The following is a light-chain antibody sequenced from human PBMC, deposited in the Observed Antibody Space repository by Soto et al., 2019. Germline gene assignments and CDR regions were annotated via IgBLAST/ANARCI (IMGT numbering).Light chain of an antibody. V-gene: IGKV3-20*01. CDR3: QQYGSSLTWT. CDR1: QSVSNSY. J-gene: IGKJ1*01. Sequence: EIVLTQSPVTLSLSPGERATLSCRASQSVSNSYLAWYQQKPGQAPRLLIYGASSRATGIPDRFSGSGSGTDFTLTISRLEPEDFAVYYCQQYGSSLTWTFGQGTKVDIK. CDR2: GAS.